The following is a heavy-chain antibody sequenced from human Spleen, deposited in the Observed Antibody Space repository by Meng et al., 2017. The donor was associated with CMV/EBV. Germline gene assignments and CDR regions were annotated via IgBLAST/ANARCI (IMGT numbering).Heavy chain of an antibody. J-gene: IGHJ2*01. CDR3: ARSLDYGDYSWHFDL. Sequence: SGGGFTNSGISWVRQAPGQGLEWMGGIIPKLGLGNDAQKFQGRVTITADRSTNTAYLELSSLRSEDTAVYYCARSLDYGDYSWHFDLWGRGTLVTVSS. CDR2: IIPKLGLG. D-gene: IGHD4-17*01. V-gene: IGHV1-69*10. CDR1: GGGFTNSG.